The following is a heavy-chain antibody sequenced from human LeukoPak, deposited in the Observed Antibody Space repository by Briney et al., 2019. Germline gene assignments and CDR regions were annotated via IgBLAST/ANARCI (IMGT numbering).Heavy chain of an antibody. CDR2: ISGSGGNT. Sequence: PGGSLRLSCAASGFTFSSYAMSWVRQAPGKGLEWVSGISGSGGNTYNADSVKGRFTISRDKSDNTLYLQMNSLRVEDTAVYYCAKDLGDSRAYPILDVWGQGTMITVSS. V-gene: IGHV3-23*01. D-gene: IGHD3-16*01. CDR1: GFTFSSYA. J-gene: IGHJ3*01. CDR3: AKDLGDSRAYPILDV.